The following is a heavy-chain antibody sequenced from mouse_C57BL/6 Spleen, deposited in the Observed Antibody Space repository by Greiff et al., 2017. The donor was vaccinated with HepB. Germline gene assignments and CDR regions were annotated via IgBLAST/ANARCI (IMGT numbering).Heavy chain of an antibody. J-gene: IGHJ3*01. CDR1: GYSFTDYN. Sequence: EVKLMESGPELVKPGASVKISCKASGYSFTDYNMNWVKQSNGKSLEWIGVINPNYGTTSYNQKFKGKATLTVDQSSSTAYMQLNSLTSEDSAVYYCARDYYYGSRGGFAWFAYWGQGTLVTVSA. CDR3: ARDYYYGSRGGFAWFAY. V-gene: IGHV1-39*01. CDR2: INPNYGTT. D-gene: IGHD1-1*01.